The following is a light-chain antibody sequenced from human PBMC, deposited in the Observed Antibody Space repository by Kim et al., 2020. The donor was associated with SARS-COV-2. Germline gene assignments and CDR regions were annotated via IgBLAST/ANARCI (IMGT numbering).Light chain of an antibody. CDR2: RSD. CDR1: SNNVGNEG. Sequence: QAGLTQPPSVSKGLRQTATLTCTGNSNNVGNEGAVWLQHYPGLPPRVLSYRSDMRPSGISERFSTSRSGSTSSLTIIGLQPEDEADYYCSAWDTSLNAVVVGGGTKLTVL. J-gene: IGLJ3*02. V-gene: IGLV10-54*01. CDR3: SAWDTSLNAVV.